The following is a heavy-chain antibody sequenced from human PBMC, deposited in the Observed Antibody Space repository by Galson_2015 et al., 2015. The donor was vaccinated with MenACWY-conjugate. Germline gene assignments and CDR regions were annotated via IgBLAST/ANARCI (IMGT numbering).Heavy chain of an antibody. D-gene: IGHD1-26*01. Sequence: SGFSFSSYDMHWVRQAPGKGLDWVAVISYDGSNKYYADSVKGRFTISRDKNTLYLEMISLRGEDTAVYYCARVYSGSPDYGMDVWGQGTTVTVSS. CDR1: GFSFSSYD. CDR3: ARVYSGSPDYGMDV. V-gene: IGHV3-30*04. CDR2: ISYDGSNK. J-gene: IGHJ6*02.